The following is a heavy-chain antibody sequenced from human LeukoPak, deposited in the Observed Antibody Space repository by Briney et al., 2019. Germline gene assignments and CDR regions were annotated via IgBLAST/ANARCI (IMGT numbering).Heavy chain of an antibody. CDR2: IHYSGST. CDR3: ARVSRFYYDSSGDFDY. CDR1: GGSISSYY. Sequence: SETLSLTCTVSGGSISSYYWNWIRQAPGKGLEWIGYIHYSGSTNHNSSLKSRVTISVDTSKNQYSLKLSSVTAADTAVYYCARVSRFYYDSSGDFDYWGPGTQVIVSS. V-gene: IGHV4-59*01. D-gene: IGHD3-22*01. J-gene: IGHJ4*02.